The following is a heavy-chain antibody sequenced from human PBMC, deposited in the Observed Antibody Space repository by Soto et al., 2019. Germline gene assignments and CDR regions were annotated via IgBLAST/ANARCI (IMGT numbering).Heavy chain of an antibody. Sequence: GGSLRLSCAASGFSFDDYAMHWVRQAPGKGLEWVSGISWNSGTIGYADSVKGRFTISGDNAKNSLYLQMNGLRAEDTALYYCAKSTGGTANGMGVWGQGTTVTVSS. CDR3: AKSTGGTANGMGV. CDR1: GFSFDDYA. J-gene: IGHJ6*02. V-gene: IGHV3-9*01. D-gene: IGHD2-8*02. CDR2: ISWNSGTI.